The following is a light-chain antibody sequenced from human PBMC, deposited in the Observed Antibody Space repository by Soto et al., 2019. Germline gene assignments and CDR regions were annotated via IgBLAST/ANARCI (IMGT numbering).Light chain of an antibody. CDR2: DVN. J-gene: IGLJ3*02. Sequence: QSVLTQPASVSGSPGQSITISCTGTSSDVGAYNYVSWCQHHPGKAPKLIIYDVNNRPSGVSNRFSGSKSGNTASLTISGLQADDEDYYYCTSYTTSSTGVFGGGTKLTVL. V-gene: IGLV2-14*03. CDR1: SSDVGAYNY. CDR3: TSYTTSSTGV.